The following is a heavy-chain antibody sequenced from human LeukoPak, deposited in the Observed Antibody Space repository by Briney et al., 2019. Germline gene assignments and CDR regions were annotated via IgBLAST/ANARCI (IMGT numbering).Heavy chain of an antibody. CDR3: ATLGERRGAYNWFDS. CDR1: GGSISSSGYN. CDR2: ISYSGST. J-gene: IGHJ5*01. Sequence: SETLSLTCTVSGGSISSSGYNWGWIRQPPGKGLEWIGSISYSGSTYYNPSLKSRITISVDTSKNQFSLNLTSVTAADTAVYYCATLGERRGAYNWFDSWGQGTLVTVSS. D-gene: IGHD3-16*01. V-gene: IGHV4-39*01.